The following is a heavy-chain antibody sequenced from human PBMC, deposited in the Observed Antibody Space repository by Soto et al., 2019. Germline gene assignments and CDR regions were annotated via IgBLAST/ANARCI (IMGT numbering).Heavy chain of an antibody. Sequence: PSETLSLTCTVSGGSISGYYWSWLRQPPGKGLEWIGYIYSIGSTNYNPSLRSRVTMSIDTSQEQFSLKLSSVTATDTAVYYFVREGVSSSWYNYYGMEVWGEGTTVTVSS. CDR1: GGSISGYY. V-gene: IGHV4-4*08. CDR2: IYSIGST. D-gene: IGHD6-13*01. CDR3: VREGVSSSWYNYYGMEV. J-gene: IGHJ6*01.